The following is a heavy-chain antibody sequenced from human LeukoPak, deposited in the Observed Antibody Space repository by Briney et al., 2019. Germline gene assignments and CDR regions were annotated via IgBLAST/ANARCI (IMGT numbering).Heavy chain of an antibody. CDR1: GFTFDDYV. J-gene: IGHJ4*02. Sequence: GGSLRLSCAASGFTFDDYVMHWVRQAPGKGLEWVSFITWDGGSTYYADSVKGRFTISRDNSKNTLYLQMNSLRAEDTAVYYCAKDPKEYYYDSSGYYYPPVYWGQGTLVTVSS. CDR2: ITWDGGST. V-gene: IGHV3-43D*03. D-gene: IGHD3-22*01. CDR3: AKDPKEYYYDSSGYYYPPVY.